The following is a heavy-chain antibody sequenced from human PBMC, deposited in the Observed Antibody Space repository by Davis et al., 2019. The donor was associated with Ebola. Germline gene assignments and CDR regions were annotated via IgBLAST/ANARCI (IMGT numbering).Heavy chain of an antibody. CDR2: LSAGGEST. J-gene: IGHJ4*02. Sequence: GGSLRLSCVASGFTFNTYAMTWVRQAPGKGLEWVSGLSAGGESTYYADSVKGRFTVSRDNSNNTLYLQMSGLSADDAGLYYCAKVVWLDWLSADPLFDYWGQGTLVAVSS. V-gene: IGHV3-23*01. CDR3: AKVVWLDWLSADPLFDY. D-gene: IGHD3/OR15-3a*01. CDR1: GFTFNTYA.